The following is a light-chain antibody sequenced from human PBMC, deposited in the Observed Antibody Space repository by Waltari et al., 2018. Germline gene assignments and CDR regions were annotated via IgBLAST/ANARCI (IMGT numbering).Light chain of an antibody. CDR3: SSYTSSNTLVV. Sequence: QSALTQPASVSGSPGQSITISCTGTRSDVGAYNYVSWYQPHPGKAPKVMIYDVNSRPSGFSNRFSGSKSGNTASLTISGLQAEDEADYYCSSYTSSNTLVVFGGGTKLTVL. CDR1: RSDVGAYNY. V-gene: IGLV2-14*01. CDR2: DVN. J-gene: IGLJ2*01.